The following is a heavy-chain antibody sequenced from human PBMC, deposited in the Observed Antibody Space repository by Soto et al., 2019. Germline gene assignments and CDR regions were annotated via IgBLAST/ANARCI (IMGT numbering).Heavy chain of an antibody. J-gene: IGHJ4*02. D-gene: IGHD6-19*01. Sequence: QVQLVESGGGLVEPGGSLRLSCSASGFIFSDHYMTWIRQAPGKGLEWLAYISATGNTKYYADSVTGRFTVSRDNADNSVFLQMNSLRAEDTAVYYCVRDHDSSGWFFFDSWGQGTLVTVSS. CDR2: ISATGNTK. CDR1: GFIFSDHY. V-gene: IGHV3-11*01. CDR3: VRDHDSSGWFFFDS.